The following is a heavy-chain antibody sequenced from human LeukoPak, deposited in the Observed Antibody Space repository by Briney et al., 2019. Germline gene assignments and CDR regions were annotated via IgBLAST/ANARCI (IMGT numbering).Heavy chain of an antibody. J-gene: IGHJ4*02. D-gene: IGHD3-16*01. V-gene: IGHV3-48*03. CDR3: AKADSYENYFDS. Sequence: GRSLRLSCEASGFSISRYEMTWVRQAPGKGLEWVSHISHSGSTISYADSVKGRFTISRDNVKNSVYLQMNSLRNEDTAVYYCAKADSYENYFDSWGQGTLVTVSS. CDR2: ISHSGSTI. CDR1: GFSISRYE.